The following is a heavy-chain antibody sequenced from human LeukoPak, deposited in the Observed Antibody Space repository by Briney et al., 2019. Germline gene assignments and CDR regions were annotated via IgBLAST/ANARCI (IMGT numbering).Heavy chain of an antibody. CDR3: ARARITGTTFAYYYYGMDV. J-gene: IGHJ6*02. V-gene: IGHV4-59*01. CDR1: GGSISSYY. Sequence: SETLSLTCTVSGGSISSYYWSWIRQPPGKGLEWIGYIYYSGSTNYNPSLKSRVTISVDTSKNQFSLKLSSVTAADTAVYYCARARITGTTFAYYYYGMDVWGQGTTVTVSS. D-gene: IGHD1-7*01. CDR2: IYYSGST.